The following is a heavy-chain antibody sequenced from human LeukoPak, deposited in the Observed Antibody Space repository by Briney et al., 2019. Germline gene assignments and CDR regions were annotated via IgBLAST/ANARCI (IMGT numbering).Heavy chain of an antibody. J-gene: IGHJ6*03. CDR1: GGTFNSYA. D-gene: IGHD3-10*01. V-gene: IGHV1-69*13. CDR2: IVPMFGTT. CDR3: ATLGGFGEKNMDV. Sequence: SVNVSCKASGGTFNSYAITWVRQAPGQGLEWLGGIVPMFGTTNYGQKFQGRLTITADPSTSTAYMELSSLRSEDTAVYYCATLGGFGEKNMDVWGKGTTVTISS.